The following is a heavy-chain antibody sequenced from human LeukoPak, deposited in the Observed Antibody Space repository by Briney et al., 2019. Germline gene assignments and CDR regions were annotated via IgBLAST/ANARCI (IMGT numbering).Heavy chain of an antibody. CDR3: TYDYGDTEVLNWFDP. CDR2: IRSKTNNYAT. Sequence: GGSLRLSCAASGFTFSGSAMHWVRQASGKGLEWVGRIRSKTNNYATTYAASMKGRFTISRDDSKNTAYLQMNSLKTEDTAVYYCTYDYGDTEVLNWFDPWGQGTLVTVSS. CDR1: GFTFSGSA. D-gene: IGHD4-17*01. J-gene: IGHJ5*02. V-gene: IGHV3-73*01.